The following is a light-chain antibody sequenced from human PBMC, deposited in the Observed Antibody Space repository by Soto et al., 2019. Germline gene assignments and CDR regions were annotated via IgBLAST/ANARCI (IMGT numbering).Light chain of an antibody. Sequence: DIQMTQSPSALSASVGDTVTITCRASQRISNYLSWYQQRPGKAPKRLIYAASSLQTGVPARFSASGSGTDFTLTISSLQPEDFATYYCQQTYSPLGAFGQGTKVEIK. CDR3: QQTYSPLGA. J-gene: IGKJ1*01. CDR1: QRISNY. CDR2: AAS. V-gene: IGKV1-39*01.